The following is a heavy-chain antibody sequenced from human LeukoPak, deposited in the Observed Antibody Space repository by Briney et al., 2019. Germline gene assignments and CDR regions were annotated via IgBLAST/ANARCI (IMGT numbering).Heavy chain of an antibody. J-gene: IGHJ6*02. CDR2: TYYRSKWYN. V-gene: IGHV6-1*01. CDR3: ARESLTGTAGADYYYYGMDV. D-gene: IGHD1-7*01. CDR1: GDSVSSNSAA. Sequence: SQTLSLTCAISGDSVSSNSAAWNWIRQSPSRGLEWLGRTYYRSKWYNDYAVSVKSRITINPDTSKNQFSLQLNSVTPEDTAVYYCARESLTGTAGADYYYYGMDVWGQGTTVTVSS.